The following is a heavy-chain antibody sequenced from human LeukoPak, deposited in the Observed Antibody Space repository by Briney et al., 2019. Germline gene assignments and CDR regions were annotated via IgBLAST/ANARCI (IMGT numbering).Heavy chain of an antibody. CDR1: GVTFSSYA. V-gene: IGHV1-69*06. Sequence: APVNVSCNASGVTFSSYAISWVREAPGPGHERVGGIIPIFGTAYYAQKFPGTVTITADTSTTTAYMELSMLRPEDPAVAYCSIGDGRDRYCSSTGCYHFDYWGQGTLVTVSS. CDR2: IIPIFGTA. D-gene: IGHD2-2*01. J-gene: IGHJ4*02. CDR3: SIGDGRDRYCSSTGCYHFDY.